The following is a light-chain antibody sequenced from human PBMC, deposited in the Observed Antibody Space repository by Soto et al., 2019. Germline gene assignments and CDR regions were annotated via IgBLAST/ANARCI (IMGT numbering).Light chain of an antibody. V-gene: IGLV2-14*01. CDR1: SSDVGAYNY. Sequence: QFALTQPASVSGSPGQSVTISCTGTSSDVGAYNYVSWYQEHPGKAPKLMIYAVSSRPSGVSARFSGSKSDNTASLTISGLQAEDEADYYCCSYSRSDSYVFGTGTKLTVL. J-gene: IGLJ1*01. CDR3: CSYSRSDSYV. CDR2: AVS.